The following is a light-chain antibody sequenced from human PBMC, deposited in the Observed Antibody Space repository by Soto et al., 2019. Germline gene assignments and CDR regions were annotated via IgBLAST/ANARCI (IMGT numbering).Light chain of an antibody. Sequence: AIQLTQSPSSLSASVGDRVTITCRASHGISSALAWYQQKPGKAPKVLIYDASSLESGVPSRFSGSGSGTDFTLTISSLQPEDFATYYCQQFNSYPCTFGQGTKVEIK. CDR3: QQFNSYPCT. V-gene: IGKV1-13*02. CDR2: DAS. J-gene: IGKJ1*01. CDR1: HGISSA.